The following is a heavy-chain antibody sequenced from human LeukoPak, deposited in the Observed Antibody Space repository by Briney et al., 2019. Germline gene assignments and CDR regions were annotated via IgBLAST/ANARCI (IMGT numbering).Heavy chain of an antibody. CDR1: GYTFISYY. CDR3: XXDPPLDSSDFDS. J-gene: IGHJ4*02. Sequence: ASVKVSCKTSGYTFISYYIHWVRQAPGQGLEWMGIFNPTGASTSYAQKFQGRVTMTRDMSTTTVYMELSSLTSEDTAVYYCXXDPPLDSSDFDSWGQGTLVTVSS. V-gene: IGHV1-46*01. CDR2: FNPTGAST. D-gene: IGHD3-22*01.